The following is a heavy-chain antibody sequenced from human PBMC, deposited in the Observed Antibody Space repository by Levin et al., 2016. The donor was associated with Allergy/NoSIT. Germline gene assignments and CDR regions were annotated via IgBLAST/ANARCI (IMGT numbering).Heavy chain of an antibody. Sequence: GESLKISCVASGFSFSDSAMNWVRQAPGKGPEWVSCISGSGTHTYYADSVRGRFTITRDNSKNTLYLQMNSLRAEDTAVYYCAKALGGRWLQPDSWGQGTLVTVSS. CDR1: GFSFSDSA. D-gene: IGHD5-24*01. V-gene: IGHV3-23*01. CDR2: ISGSGTHT. J-gene: IGHJ5*01. CDR3: AKALGGRWLQPDS.